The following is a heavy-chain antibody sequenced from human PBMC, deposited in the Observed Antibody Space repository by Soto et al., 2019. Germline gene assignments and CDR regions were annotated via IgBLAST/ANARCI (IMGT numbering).Heavy chain of an antibody. CDR3: AKDQARAASHGID. D-gene: IGHD6-13*01. CDR2: ISNDGSDK. Sequence: QVQLVESGGGVVQPGRSLRLSCAASGFTFNNYGMHWARQAPGKGLEWVAAISNDGSDKYYADSVKGRLTISRDNSKNTVFLQMSSLRAEDTAVYYCAKDQARAASHGIDWGQGTIVTVSS. J-gene: IGHJ3*01. V-gene: IGHV3-30*18. CDR1: GFTFNNYG.